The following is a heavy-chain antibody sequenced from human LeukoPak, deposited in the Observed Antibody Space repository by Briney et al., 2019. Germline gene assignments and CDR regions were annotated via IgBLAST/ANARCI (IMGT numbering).Heavy chain of an antibody. J-gene: IGHJ6*03. V-gene: IGHV4-34*01. CDR3: ARGYSSGWHYYYYYMDV. D-gene: IGHD6-19*01. Sequence: PSETLSLTCAVYGGSFSGYYWSWIRQPPGKGLEWIGEINHSGSTNYNPSHKSRVTISVDTSKNQFSLKLSSVTAADTAVYYCARGYSSGWHYYYYYMDVWGKGTTVTVSS. CDR1: GGSFSGYY. CDR2: INHSGST.